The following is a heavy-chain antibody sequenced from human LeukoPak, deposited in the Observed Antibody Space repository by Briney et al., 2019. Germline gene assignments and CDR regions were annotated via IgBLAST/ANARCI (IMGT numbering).Heavy chain of an antibody. Sequence: GGSLRLSCAASGFTFSSYAMHWVRQAPGKGLEWVAVISFDGSIKFYADSVKGRFTISRDNSKNTLYLQMNSLRAEDTAVYYCAKDFRIAAAGSATDYFDYWGQGTLVTVSS. CDR3: AKDFRIAAAGSATDYFDY. J-gene: IGHJ4*02. D-gene: IGHD6-13*01. CDR2: ISFDGSIK. V-gene: IGHV3-30-3*01. CDR1: GFTFSSYA.